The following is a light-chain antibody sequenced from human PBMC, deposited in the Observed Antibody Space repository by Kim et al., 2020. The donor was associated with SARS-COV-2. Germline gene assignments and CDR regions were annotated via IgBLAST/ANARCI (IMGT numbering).Light chain of an antibody. CDR3: QQYNNWSRT. CDR1: QSVSSN. J-gene: IGKJ1*01. V-gene: IGKV3-15*01. CDR2: GAS. Sequence: VSPGERATLYCRASQSVSSNLAWYQQKPGQAPSLRIYGASTGATGIPARFSGSGSGTEFTLTISSLQSEDFAVYYCQQYNNWSRTFGQGTKVDIK.